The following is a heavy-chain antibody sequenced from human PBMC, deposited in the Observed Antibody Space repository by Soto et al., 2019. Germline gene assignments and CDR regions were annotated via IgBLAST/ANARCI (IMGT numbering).Heavy chain of an antibody. CDR1: GFTFSGSA. V-gene: IGHV3-73*01. D-gene: IGHD4-17*01. Sequence: GSLRLSCAASGFTFSGSAMHWVRQASGKGLEWVGRIRSKANSYATAYAASVKGRFTISRDDSKNTAYLQMNSLKTEDTAVYYCTAVRDDYGDYVDYWGQGTLVTVSS. CDR3: TAVRDDYGDYVDY. CDR2: IRSKANSYAT. J-gene: IGHJ4*02.